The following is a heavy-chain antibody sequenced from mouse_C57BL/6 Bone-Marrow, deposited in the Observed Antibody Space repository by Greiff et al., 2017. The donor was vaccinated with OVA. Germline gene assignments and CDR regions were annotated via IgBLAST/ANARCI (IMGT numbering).Heavy chain of an antibody. CDR2: IYPRSGNT. CDR3: ARRAVTTVNY. J-gene: IGHJ2*01. Sequence: QVQLQQSGAELARPGASVKLSCKASGYTFTSYGISWVKQRTGQGLEWIGEIYPRSGNTHYNEKFKGKATLTADKSSSTAYMELRSLTSEDSAVYFCARRAVTTVNYWGQGTTLTVSS. V-gene: IGHV1-81*01. D-gene: IGHD1-1*01. CDR1: GYTFTSYG.